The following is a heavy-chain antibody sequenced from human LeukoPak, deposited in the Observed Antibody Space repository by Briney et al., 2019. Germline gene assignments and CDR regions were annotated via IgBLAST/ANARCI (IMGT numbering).Heavy chain of an antibody. D-gene: IGHD6-13*01. CDR3: ARWDSGIAAGLDY. J-gene: IGHJ4*02. CDR1: GFTISSNY. CDR2: IYSGGST. Sequence: GGSLRLSCAASGFTISSNYMSWVRQAPGKGLEWVSVIYSGGSTYYADSVKGRFTISRGNSKNTLYLQMNSLRAEDTAVYYCARWDSGIAAGLDYWGQGTLVTVSS. V-gene: IGHV3-53*01.